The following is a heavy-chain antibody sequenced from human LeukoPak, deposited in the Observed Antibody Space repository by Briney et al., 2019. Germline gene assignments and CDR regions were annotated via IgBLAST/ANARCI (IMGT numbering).Heavy chain of an antibody. CDR2: ISAYNGNT. V-gene: IGHV1-18*01. Sequence: ASVTVSFTASGYTFTSYGISWVRHAPGQGLEWMGWISAYNGNTNYSQKLQGRVTMTTDTSTSTAYMGLRSLRSDETAVYYCARDRALGMVRGVSKRDNEKCVPWGQGTLVSVS. J-gene: IGHJ5*02. CDR1: GYTFTSYG. D-gene: IGHD3-10*01. CDR3: ARDRALGMVRGVSKRDNEKCVP.